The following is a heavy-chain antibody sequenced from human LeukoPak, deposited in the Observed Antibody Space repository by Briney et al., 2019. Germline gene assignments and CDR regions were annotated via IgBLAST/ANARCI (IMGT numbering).Heavy chain of an antibody. Sequence: GGSLRLSCAASGFTFSSYAMSWVRQAPGKGLEWVSAISGSGGSTYYTDSVKGRFTISRDNSKNTLYLQMNSLRAEDTAVYYCAKATGSRGGHFDYWGQGTLVTVSS. J-gene: IGHJ4*02. V-gene: IGHV3-23*01. CDR3: AKATGSRGGHFDY. CDR2: ISGSGGST. D-gene: IGHD6-13*01. CDR1: GFTFSSYA.